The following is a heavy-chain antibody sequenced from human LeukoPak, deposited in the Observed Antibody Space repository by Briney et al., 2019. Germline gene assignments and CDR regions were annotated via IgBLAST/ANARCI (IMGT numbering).Heavy chain of an antibody. J-gene: IGHJ4*02. Sequence: GGSLRLSCAASGFTFSSYGMHWVRQAPGKGLEWVTFIRYDGSNKYYADSVKGRFTISRDNSKNTLYLQMNSLRAEDAAVYYCAKDGFGVTAAGENFDYWGQGTLVTVSS. D-gene: IGHD6-13*01. V-gene: IGHV3-30*02. CDR1: GFTFSSYG. CDR2: IRYDGSNK. CDR3: AKDGFGVTAAGENFDY.